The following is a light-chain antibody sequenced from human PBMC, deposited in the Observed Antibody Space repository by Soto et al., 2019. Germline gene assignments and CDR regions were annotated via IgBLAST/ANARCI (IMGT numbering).Light chain of an antibody. J-gene: IGKJ4*01. CDR3: QQYNSWPLT. CDR2: GAS. Sequence: EIVMTQSPATLSVSPGDTTTLSCRASQSVSSNLAWYQQKTGQAPRLLIYGASSRATGTPARFSGSGSGTEFTLTISSLQSEDFAVYYCQQYNSWPLTFGGGTKVEIK. V-gene: IGKV3D-15*01. CDR1: QSVSSN.